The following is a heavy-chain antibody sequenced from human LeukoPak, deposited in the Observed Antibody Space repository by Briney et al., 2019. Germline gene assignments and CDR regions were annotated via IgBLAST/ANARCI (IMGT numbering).Heavy chain of an antibody. Sequence: SETLSLTCTVSGGSISSGDYYWSWIRQPPGKGLEWIGYIYYSGSTYYNPSLKSRVTISVDTSKSQFSLKLSSVTAADTAVYYCAREVGYGGSPLDYWGQGTLVTVSS. CDR2: IYYSGST. D-gene: IGHD4-23*01. CDR1: GGSISSGDYY. V-gene: IGHV4-30-4*08. J-gene: IGHJ4*02. CDR3: AREVGYGGSPLDY.